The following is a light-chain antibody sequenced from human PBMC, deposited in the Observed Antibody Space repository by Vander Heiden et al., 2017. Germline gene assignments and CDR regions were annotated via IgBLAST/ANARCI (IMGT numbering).Light chain of an antibody. J-gene: IGLJ1*01. CDR3: AAWDDSLNGYV. V-gene: IGLV1-36*01. Sequence: QSVLTQPPSASASPRQRLYISCSGSSSNIGNNAVNWYQQLPGKSPKLLIYYDDLLPSGVSDRFSGSKSGTSAALAISGLQSEDEADYYCAAWDDSLNGYVFGTGTKVTVL. CDR1: SSNIGNNA. CDR2: YDD.